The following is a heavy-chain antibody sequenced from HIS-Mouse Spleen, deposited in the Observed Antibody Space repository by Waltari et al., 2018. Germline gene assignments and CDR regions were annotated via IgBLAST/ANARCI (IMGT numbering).Heavy chain of an antibody. Sequence: QLQLQESGPGLVKPSETLSLTCTVSGGSLSSSSYYWGWHRQPPGKGLEWIGSIYYSGSTYYNPSLKSRVTISVDTSKNQFSLKLSSVTAADTAVYYCAREIPYSSSWYDWYFDLWGRGTLVTVSS. V-gene: IGHV4-39*07. CDR1: GGSLSSSSYY. CDR2: IYYSGST. D-gene: IGHD6-13*01. J-gene: IGHJ2*01. CDR3: AREIPYSSSWYDWYFDL.